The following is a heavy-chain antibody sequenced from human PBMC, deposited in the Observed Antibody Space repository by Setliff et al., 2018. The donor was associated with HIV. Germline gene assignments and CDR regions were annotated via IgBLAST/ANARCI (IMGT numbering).Heavy chain of an antibody. J-gene: IGHJ6*03. D-gene: IGHD5-12*01. CDR2: ISDSGGNT. Sequence: GGSLRLSCAVSGFTFNNYAMSWVRQAPGKGLEWVSAISDSGGNTHYADSVKGRFTISRDNSKNTLHLQMNSLRAVDTAVYYCARVVATTSYQNYMDVWGKGTTGTVSS. CDR1: GFTFNNYA. CDR3: ARVVATTSYQNYMDV. V-gene: IGHV3-23*01.